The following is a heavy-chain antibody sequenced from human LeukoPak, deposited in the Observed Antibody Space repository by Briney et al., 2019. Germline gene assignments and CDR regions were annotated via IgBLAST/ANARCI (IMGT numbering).Heavy chain of an antibody. CDR3: AKDHSCSSTSCHIPWFDP. Sequence: PGGSLRLSCAASGFTFSSYWMSWVRQAPGKGLEWVSAISGSGGSTYYADSVKGRFTISRDNSKNTLYLQMNSLRAEDTAVYYCAKDHSCSSTSCHIPWFDPWGQGTLVTVSS. V-gene: IGHV3-23*01. CDR2: ISGSGGST. D-gene: IGHD2-2*02. J-gene: IGHJ5*02. CDR1: GFTFSSYW.